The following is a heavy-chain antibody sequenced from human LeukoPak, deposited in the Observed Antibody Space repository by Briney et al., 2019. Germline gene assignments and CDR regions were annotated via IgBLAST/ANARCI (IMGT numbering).Heavy chain of an antibody. CDR2: ISYDGSNK. V-gene: IGHV3-30*18. CDR3: AKDQGGIVVVPAAMAY. D-gene: IGHD2-2*01. Sequence: GGSLRLSCAASGVTFSSYGMHWVRQAPGKGLEWVAVISYDGSNKYYADSVKGRFTLSRDNSKNTLYLQMNSLRAEDTAVYYCAKDQGGIVVVPAAMAYWGQGTLVTVSS. CDR1: GVTFSSYG. J-gene: IGHJ4*02.